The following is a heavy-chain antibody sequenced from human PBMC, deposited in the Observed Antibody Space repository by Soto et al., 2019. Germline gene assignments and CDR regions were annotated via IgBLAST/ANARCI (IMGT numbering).Heavy chain of an antibody. J-gene: IGHJ4*02. CDR3: ARIVYCSGGSCPEDY. Sequence: ASVKVSCKASGYTFTSYGISWVRQAPGQGLEWMGWISAYNGNTNYAQKLQGRVTMTTDTSTSTAYMELRSLRSDDTAVYYCARIVYCSGGSCPEDYWGQGTLVTGSS. D-gene: IGHD2-15*01. CDR2: ISAYNGNT. CDR1: GYTFTSYG. V-gene: IGHV1-18*01.